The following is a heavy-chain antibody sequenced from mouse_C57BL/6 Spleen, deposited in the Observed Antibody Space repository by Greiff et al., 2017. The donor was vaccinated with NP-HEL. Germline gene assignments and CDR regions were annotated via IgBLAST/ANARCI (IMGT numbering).Heavy chain of an antibody. V-gene: IGHV3-6*01. CDR1: GYSITSGYY. CDR2: ISYDGSN. D-gene: IGHD1-1*01. CDR3: ARDGYGSSYAMDY. Sequence: EVKLVESGPGLVKPSQSLSLTCSVTGYSITSGYYWNWIRQFPGNKLEWMGYISYDGSNNYNPSLKNRISITRDTSKNQFFLKLNSVTTEDTATYYCARDGYGSSYAMDYWGQGTSVTVSS. J-gene: IGHJ4*01.